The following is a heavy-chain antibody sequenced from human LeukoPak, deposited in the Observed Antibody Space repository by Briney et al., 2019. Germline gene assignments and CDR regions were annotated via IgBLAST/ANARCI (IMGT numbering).Heavy chain of an antibody. Sequence: ASVKVSCKASGYTFSGYYMHWVRQAPGQGLESMGWINSNSGARNYAPKFQGRVTFSRDNSISTAYMELSSQRSDDTAIYYCARGRGGATTGFDHWGQGTLVTVS. CDR2: INSNSGAR. CDR1: GYTFSGYY. V-gene: IGHV1-2*02. D-gene: IGHD1-26*01. J-gene: IGHJ4*02. CDR3: ARGRGGATTGFDH.